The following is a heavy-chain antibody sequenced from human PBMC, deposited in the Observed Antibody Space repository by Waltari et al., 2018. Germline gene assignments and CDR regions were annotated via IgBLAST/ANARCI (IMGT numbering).Heavy chain of an antibody. V-gene: IGHV1-8*02. CDR2: MNPNSGDT. Sequence: QVPLVQSGAEVKNPGDSVKVSCKDSGYTFTTTDMNWVRQAAGQGLEWMGWMNPNSGDTGYAQKFQGRVSMTRDTSVSTAYMELSSLRPEDTAVYYCARWQKETDAFDIWGQGTVVTVSP. D-gene: IGHD5-12*01. CDR3: ARWQKETDAFDI. J-gene: IGHJ3*02. CDR1: GYTFTTTD.